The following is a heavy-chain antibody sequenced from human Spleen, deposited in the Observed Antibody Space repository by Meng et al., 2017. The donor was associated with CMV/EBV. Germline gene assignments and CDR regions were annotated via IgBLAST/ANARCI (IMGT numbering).Heavy chain of an antibody. J-gene: IGHJ4*02. D-gene: IGHD5-18*01. V-gene: IGHV1-2*02. CDR3: ARDHSAYADY. CDR1: GYTFTDNY. Sequence: ASVKVSCKASGYTFTDNYIHWVRQAPGQGLEWMGWINPNSGGTKYAQKFQGRVTMTSDTSISTAYMEVARLTSDDTAVYYCARDHSAYADYWGQGALLTVSS. CDR2: INPNSGGT.